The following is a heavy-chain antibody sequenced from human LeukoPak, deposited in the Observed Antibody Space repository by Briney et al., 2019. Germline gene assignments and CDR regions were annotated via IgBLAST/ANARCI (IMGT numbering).Heavy chain of an antibody. V-gene: IGHV4-59*01. J-gene: IGHJ4*02. CDR2: IYYSGST. CDR1: GGSISSYY. D-gene: IGHD4-23*01. CDR3: ARDGGTDYFDY. Sequence: SETLSLTCTVSGGSISSYYWSWIRQPPGKGLEWIGYIYYSGSTSYNPSLKSRVTISVDTSKNQFSLKLSSVTAADTAVYYCARDGGTDYFDYWGQGTLVTVSS.